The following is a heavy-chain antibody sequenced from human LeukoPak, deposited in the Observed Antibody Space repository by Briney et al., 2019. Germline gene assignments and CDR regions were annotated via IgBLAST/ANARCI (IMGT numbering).Heavy chain of an antibody. CDR1: GGSISSSSYY. CDR3: ATMGSMGTACYFDY. Sequence: SETLSLTCTVSGGSISSSSYYWGWIRQPPGKGLEWIGSIYYSGSTYYNPSLKSRVTISVDTSKNQFSLKLSSVTAADTAVYYCATMGSMGTACYFDYWGQGTLVTISS. J-gene: IGHJ4*02. V-gene: IGHV4-39*07. CDR2: IYYSGST. D-gene: IGHD1-7*01.